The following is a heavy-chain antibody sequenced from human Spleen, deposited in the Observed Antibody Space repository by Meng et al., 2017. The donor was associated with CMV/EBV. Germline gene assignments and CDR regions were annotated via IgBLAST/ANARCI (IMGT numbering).Heavy chain of an antibody. CDR1: GFTVSSNY. V-gene: IGHV3-66*04. J-gene: IGHJ3*02. CDR3: ARQGNSGAFDI. Sequence: GESLKISCAASGFTVSSNYMSWVRQAPGKGLEWVSVIYSGGSTYYADSVKGRFTISGDNSKNTLYLQMNSLRAEDTAVYYCARQGNSGAFDIWGQGTKVTVSS. CDR2: IYSGGST. D-gene: IGHD4-23*01.